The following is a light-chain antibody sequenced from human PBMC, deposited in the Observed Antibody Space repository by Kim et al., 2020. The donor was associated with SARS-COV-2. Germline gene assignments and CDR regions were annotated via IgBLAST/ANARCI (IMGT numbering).Light chain of an antibody. V-gene: IGKV3-20*01. J-gene: IGKJ4*01. CDR1: QSVSSSY. CDR2: DAS. Sequence: SPGERATLSCRASQSVSSSYLAWYQQTPGQAPRLLIYDASSRATGITDRFSGSGSGTDFTLTISRLEPEDFAVYYCQQYGSSPLTFGGGTKVDIK. CDR3: QQYGSSPLT.